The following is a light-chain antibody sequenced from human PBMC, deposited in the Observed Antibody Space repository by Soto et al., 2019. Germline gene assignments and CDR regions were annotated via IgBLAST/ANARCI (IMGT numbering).Light chain of an antibody. J-gene: IGKJ1*01. CDR1: QAMLNNY. CDR2: LAS. CDR3: QQFVTPPWT. V-gene: IGKV3-20*01. Sequence: DIVLTQSPGTLSLSPGERATLSCRTSQAMLNNYLAWFQQKPGQAPRLLIYLASNSAAGIPDMFSGSGSGTDFALTISRLQPEDFAFDYCQQFVTPPWTFAKGTKVEI.